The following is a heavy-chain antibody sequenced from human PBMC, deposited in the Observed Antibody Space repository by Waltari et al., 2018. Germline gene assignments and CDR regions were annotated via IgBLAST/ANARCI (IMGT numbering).Heavy chain of an antibody. Sequence: QLQLQESGPGLVKPSETLSLTCTVSGGSISSSSYYWGWIRQPPGKGLEWIGSIYYSGSTYYNPSLKSRVTISVDTSKNQFSLKLSSVTAADTAVYYCARDANYYDSMPGDAFDIWGQGTMVTVSS. V-gene: IGHV4-39*07. CDR2: IYYSGST. D-gene: IGHD3-22*01. J-gene: IGHJ3*02. CDR1: GGSISSSSYY. CDR3: ARDANYYDSMPGDAFDI.